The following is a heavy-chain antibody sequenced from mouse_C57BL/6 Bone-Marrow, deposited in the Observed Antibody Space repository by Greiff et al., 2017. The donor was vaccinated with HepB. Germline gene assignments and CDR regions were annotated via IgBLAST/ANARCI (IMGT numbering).Heavy chain of an antibody. J-gene: IGHJ2*01. V-gene: IGHV14-3*01. D-gene: IGHD1-1*01. CDR1: GFNIKNTY. Sequence: VQLKESVAELVRPGASVKLSCTASGFNIKNTYMHWVKQRPEQGLEWIGRIDPANGNTKYAPKFQGKATITADTSSNTAYLQLSSLTSEDTAIYYCARPDYYGSSPLDYWGQGTTLTVSS. CDR2: IDPANGNT. CDR3: ARPDYYGSSPLDY.